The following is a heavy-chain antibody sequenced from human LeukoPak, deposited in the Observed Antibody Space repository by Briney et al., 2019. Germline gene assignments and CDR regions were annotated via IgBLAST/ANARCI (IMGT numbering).Heavy chain of an antibody. D-gene: IGHD6-6*01. CDR3: ARSLCGAAHHFDY. CDR2: IYYSGNT. V-gene: IGHV4-39*01. J-gene: IGHJ4*02. CDR1: GGAISGSSYY. Sequence: PSETLSLTCTVSGGAISGSSYYWGWIRQPPGKGLEWIGSIYYSGNTFHNPSLKSRVTISVDTSKNQFSLNLSSVTAADTAVYYCARSLCGAAHHFDYWGQGTLVTVSS.